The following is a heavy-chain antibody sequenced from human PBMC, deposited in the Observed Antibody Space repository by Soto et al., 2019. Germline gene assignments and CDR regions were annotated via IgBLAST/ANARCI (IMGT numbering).Heavy chain of an antibody. Sequence: GGSLRLSCAASGFTFSSYSMKWVRQAPGKGLAWVSSISSSTSYTYYVDSVKGRFTISRDNAKNSLYLQMNSLRAEDTAVYYCARETTMTTLDVWGKGTTVTVSS. J-gene: IGHJ6*04. D-gene: IGHD4-17*01. V-gene: IGHV3-21*04. CDR3: ARETTMTTLDV. CDR2: ISSSTSYT. CDR1: GFTFSSYS.